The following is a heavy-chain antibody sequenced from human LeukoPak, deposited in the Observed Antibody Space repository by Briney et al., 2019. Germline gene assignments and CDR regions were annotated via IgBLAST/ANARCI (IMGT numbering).Heavy chain of an antibody. CDR2: INPNSGGT. CDR3: ARGAYYYYDSSGPNPPLDY. Sequence: ASVKVSCKASGYTFTGYYMHWVRQAPGQGLEWMGWINPNSGGTNYAQKFQGRVTMTRNTSISTAYMELSSLRSEDTAVYYCARGAYYYYDSSGPNPPLDYWGQGTLVTVSS. J-gene: IGHJ4*02. D-gene: IGHD3-22*01. CDR1: GYTFTGYY. V-gene: IGHV1-2*02.